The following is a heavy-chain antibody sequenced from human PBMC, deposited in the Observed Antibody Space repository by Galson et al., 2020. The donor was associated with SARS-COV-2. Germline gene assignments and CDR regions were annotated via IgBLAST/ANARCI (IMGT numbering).Heavy chain of an antibody. V-gene: IGHV4-39*07. D-gene: IGHD2-2*01. J-gene: IGHJ4*02. Sequence: SETLSLTCTVSGGSISSSSYYWGWIRQPPGKGLEWIGSIYYSGSTYYNPSPKSRVTISVDTSKNQFSLKLSSVTAADTAVYYCARVHDLLGYCSSTSCYSIDYWGQGTLVTVSS. CDR3: ARVHDLLGYCSSTSCYSIDY. CDR1: GGSISSSSYY. CDR2: IYYSGST.